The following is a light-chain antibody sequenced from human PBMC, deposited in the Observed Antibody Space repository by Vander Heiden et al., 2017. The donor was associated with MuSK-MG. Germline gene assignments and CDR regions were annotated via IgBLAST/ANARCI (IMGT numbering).Light chain of an antibody. J-gene: IGLJ2*01. V-gene: IGLV3-19*01. CDR3: NSRDSSGNDVV. CDR2: GKN. CDR1: SLRSYY. Sequence: SSELTPAPAVSVALGQTVRIKCQGDSLRSYYASWYQQKPGQAPVLVIYGKNNRPSGIPDRFSGSSSGNTASLTITGAQAEDEADYYCNSRDSSGNDVVFGGGTKLTVL.